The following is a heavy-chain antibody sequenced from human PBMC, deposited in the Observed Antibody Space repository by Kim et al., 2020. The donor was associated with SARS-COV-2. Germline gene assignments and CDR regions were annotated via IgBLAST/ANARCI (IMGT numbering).Heavy chain of an antibody. J-gene: IGHJ6*03. D-gene: IGHD3-22*01. CDR2: IYYGGST. CDR1: GGSISSYY. CDR3: ARATYDRSGHYYYMDV. Sequence: SETLSLTCTVSGGSISSYYWSWIRQPPGKGLEWIGHIYYGGSTSYHPSLKSRVTISVDTSKNQFSLKLSSVTAADSAVYFCARATYDRSGHYYYMDVWAKGTTVTVSS. V-gene: IGHV4-59*01.